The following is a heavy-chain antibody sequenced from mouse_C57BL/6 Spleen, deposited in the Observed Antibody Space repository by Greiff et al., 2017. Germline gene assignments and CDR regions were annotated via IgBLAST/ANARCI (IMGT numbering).Heavy chain of an antibody. CDR2: IDPETGGT. J-gene: IGHJ3*01. D-gene: IGHD1-1*01. Sequence: QVQLKESGAELVRPGASVTLSCKASGYTFTDYEMHWVKQTPVHGLEWIGAIDPETGGTAYNQKFKGKAILTADKSSSTAYMELRSLTSEDSAVYYCTRYYGSSYDLFAYWGQGTLVTVSA. V-gene: IGHV1-15*01. CDR1: GYTFTDYE. CDR3: TRYYGSSYDLFAY.